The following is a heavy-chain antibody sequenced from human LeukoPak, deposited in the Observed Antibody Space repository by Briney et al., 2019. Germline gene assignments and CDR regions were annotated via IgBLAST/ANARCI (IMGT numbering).Heavy chain of an antibody. Sequence: SETLSLTCTVSGGSISSSSYYWGWIRQPPGKGLEWIGSIYYSGSTYYNPSLKSRVTISVDTSKNQFSLKLSSVTAADTAVYYCARGRVWFVQWWFDPWGQGTLVTVSS. CDR2: IYYSGST. D-gene: IGHD3-10*01. CDR3: ARGRVWFVQWWFDP. V-gene: IGHV4-39*07. CDR1: GGSISSSSYY. J-gene: IGHJ5*02.